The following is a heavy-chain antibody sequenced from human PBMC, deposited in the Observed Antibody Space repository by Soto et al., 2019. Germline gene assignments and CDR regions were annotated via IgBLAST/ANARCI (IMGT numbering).Heavy chain of an antibody. CDR3: ARTAPAAISDAFDI. CDR2: MNPNSGNT. J-gene: IGHJ3*02. D-gene: IGHD2-2*01. V-gene: IGHV1-8*01. CDR1: GYTFTSYD. Sequence: GASVEVSCKASGYTFTSYDINWVRQATGQGLEWMGWMNPNSGNTGYAQKFQGRVTMTRNTSISTAYMELSSLRSEDTAVYYCARTAPAAISDAFDIWGQGTMVTVSS.